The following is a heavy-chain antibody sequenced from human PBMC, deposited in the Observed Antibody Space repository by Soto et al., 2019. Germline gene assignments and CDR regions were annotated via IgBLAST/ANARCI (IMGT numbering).Heavy chain of an antibody. Sequence: PGGSLRLSCVASGVTFSSYAVAWVRQAPGKGLEWVSVIGSDSGGIQYADSVKGRFTISRDNSKNTLYLQMNSLRAEDTAVYYCAKDAVYKDGLWLMDQWGQGTQVTVSS. D-gene: IGHD2-21*01. V-gene: IGHV3-23*01. CDR1: GVTFSSYA. CDR3: AKDAVYKDGLWLMDQ. J-gene: IGHJ4*02. CDR2: IGSDSGGI.